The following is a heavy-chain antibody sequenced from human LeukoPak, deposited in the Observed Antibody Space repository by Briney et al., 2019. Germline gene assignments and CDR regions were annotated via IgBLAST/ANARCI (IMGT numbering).Heavy chain of an antibody. D-gene: IGHD3-22*01. J-gene: IGHJ4*02. CDR2: IYYSGST. CDR3: ARHGDSSGYYIFDY. Sequence: SETLSLTCTVSGGSISSSSYYWSWIRQPPGKGLEWIGSIYYSGSTYYNPSLESRVTISVDTSKNQFSLKLSSVTAADTAVYYCARHGDSSGYYIFDYWGQGTLVTVSS. CDR1: GGSISSSSYY. V-gene: IGHV4-39*01.